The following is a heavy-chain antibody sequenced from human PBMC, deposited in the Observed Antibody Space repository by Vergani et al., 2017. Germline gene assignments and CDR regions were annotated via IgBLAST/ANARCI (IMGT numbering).Heavy chain of an antibody. CDR1: GFTFSSYV. Sequence: QVQLVESGGGVVQPGGSLRLSCAASGFTFSSYVMHWVRQAPGKGLEWVAFIRYDGSNKYYADSVKGRFTISRDNSKNTLYLQMNSLRAEDTAVYYCAKEMFPYCSSTSCYLFDYWGQGTLVTVSS. CDR2: IRYDGSNK. J-gene: IGHJ4*02. V-gene: IGHV3-30*02. D-gene: IGHD2-2*01. CDR3: AKEMFPYCSSTSCYLFDY.